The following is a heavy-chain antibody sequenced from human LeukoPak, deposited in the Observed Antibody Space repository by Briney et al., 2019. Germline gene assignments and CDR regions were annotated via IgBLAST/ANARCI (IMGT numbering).Heavy chain of an antibody. CDR2: ISYDGSNK. Sequence: GGSLRLSCAASGFTFSSYAMHWVRQAPGKGLEWVAVISYDGSNKYYADSVKGRFTISRDNSKNTLYLQMNSLRAEDTAVYYCARETNYYDSSGSKGGFQHWGQGTLVTVSS. D-gene: IGHD3-22*01. J-gene: IGHJ1*01. CDR1: GFTFSSYA. V-gene: IGHV3-30-3*01. CDR3: ARETNYYDSSGSKGGFQH.